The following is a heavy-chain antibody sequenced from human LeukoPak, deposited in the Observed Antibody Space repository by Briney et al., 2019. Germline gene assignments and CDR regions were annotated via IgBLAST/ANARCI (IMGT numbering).Heavy chain of an antibody. J-gene: IGHJ3*02. CDR2: IYHSGST. D-gene: IGHD6-13*01. CDR1: GGSISSGGYS. CDR3: ARDQVLYSSSWFDAFDI. Sequence: SETLSLTCAVSGGSISSGGYSWSWIRQPPGKGLEWIGYIYHSGSTYYNPSLKSRVTISVDRSKNQFSLKLSSVTAADAAVYYCARDQVLYSSSWFDAFDIWGQGTMVTVSS. V-gene: IGHV4-30-2*01.